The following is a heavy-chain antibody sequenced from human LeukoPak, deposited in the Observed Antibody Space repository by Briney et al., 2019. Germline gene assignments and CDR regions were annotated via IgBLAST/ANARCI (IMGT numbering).Heavy chain of an antibody. Sequence: PSQTLSLTCTVSGGSISSGSYYWSWIRQPAGKGLEWIGRIYTSGSTNYNPSLKSRVTISVDTSKNQFSLKLSSVTAADTAVYHCARDGRSGGYSSGWYLYWGQGTLVTVSS. CDR2: IYTSGST. V-gene: IGHV4-61*02. D-gene: IGHD6-19*01. CDR1: GGSISSGSYY. CDR3: ARDGRSGGYSSGWYLY. J-gene: IGHJ4*02.